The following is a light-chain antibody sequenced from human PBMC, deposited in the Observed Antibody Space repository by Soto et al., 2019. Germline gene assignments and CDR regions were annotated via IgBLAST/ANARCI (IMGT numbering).Light chain of an antibody. CDR3: QVWDSDNDHSV. CDR1: NIGGKS. Sequence: SYELTQSPSVSVAPGQTARLTCGGTNIGGKSVHWYLQKPGQAPALVVYDDSARPSGTPERFSGSNSGNTATLTITRAEAGDEADYFCQVWDSDNDHSVFGGGTKLTVL. V-gene: IGLV3-21*02. CDR2: DDS. J-gene: IGLJ3*02.